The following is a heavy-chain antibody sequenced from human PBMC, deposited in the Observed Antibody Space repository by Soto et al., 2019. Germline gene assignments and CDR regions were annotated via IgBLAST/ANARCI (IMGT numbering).Heavy chain of an antibody. V-gene: IGHV3-30-3*02. Sequence: GGSLRLSCAASGFTFSSYAMHWVRQAPGKGLEWVAVISYDGSNKYYADSVKGRFTISRDNSKNTLYLQMNSLRAEDTAVYYCAKTNYYDSSGYYYWGQGTLVTVSS. CDR2: ISYDGSNK. CDR3: AKTNYYDSSGYYY. CDR1: GFTFSSYA. J-gene: IGHJ4*02. D-gene: IGHD3-22*01.